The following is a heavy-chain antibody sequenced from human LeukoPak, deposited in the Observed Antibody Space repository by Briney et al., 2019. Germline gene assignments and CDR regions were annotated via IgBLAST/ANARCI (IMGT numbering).Heavy chain of an antibody. J-gene: IGHJ4*02. Sequence: PGGSLRLSCAASGFTFSSYAMSWVRQAPGKGLEWVSAINGSGGSTYYADSVKSRFTISRDNSKNTLYLQMNSLRAEDTAVYYCAKDRSLSGDYEDYWGQGTLVTVSS. CDR1: GFTFSSYA. CDR2: INGSGGST. CDR3: AKDRSLSGDYEDY. V-gene: IGHV3-23*01. D-gene: IGHD4-17*01.